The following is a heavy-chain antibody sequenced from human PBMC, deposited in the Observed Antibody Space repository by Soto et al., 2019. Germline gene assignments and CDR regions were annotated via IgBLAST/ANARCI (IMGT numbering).Heavy chain of an antibody. D-gene: IGHD2-21*01. V-gene: IGHV3-7*01. J-gene: IGHJ4*02. CDR1: GFTFSSYW. CDR3: THLLSLAHPYSYL. Sequence: GGSLRLSCEASGFTFSSYWMSWVRQAPGKGLEWVANIKHDGSDKYYVGSVKGRFTISRDNAKNSLYLQMNSLTDEDTAVYSCTHLLSLAHPYSYLWGQGTQVTVSS. CDR2: IKHDGSDK.